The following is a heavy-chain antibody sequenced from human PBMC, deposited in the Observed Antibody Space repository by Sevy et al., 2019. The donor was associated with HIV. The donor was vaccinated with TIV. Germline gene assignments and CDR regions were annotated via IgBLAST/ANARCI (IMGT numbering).Heavy chain of an antibody. D-gene: IGHD3-10*01. CDR1: GFTFTNYA. Sequence: GGSLRLSCAASGFTFTNYAMNWVRQAPGKGLEWVSGISDSGDTTHYAESVKGRFTISRDNSKNTVSLQMSSLRAEDTAKYYGAKLPSTVMFREKGYWGQGTRVTVSS. J-gene: IGHJ4*02. CDR2: ISDSGDTT. CDR3: AKLPSTVMFREKGY. V-gene: IGHV3-23*01.